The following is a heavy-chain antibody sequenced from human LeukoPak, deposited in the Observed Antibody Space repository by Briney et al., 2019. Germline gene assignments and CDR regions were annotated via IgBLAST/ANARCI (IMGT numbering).Heavy chain of an antibody. CDR3: AKDRDYFYYDSSGNFDY. D-gene: IGHD3-22*01. V-gene: IGHV3-30*18. CDR2: ISYDGSNK. J-gene: IGHJ4*02. CDR1: GFTFSSYG. Sequence: GGSLRLSCAASGFTFSSYGMHWVRQAPGKGLEWVAVISYDGSNKYYADSVKGRFTISRDNSKNTLYLQMNSLRAEDTAVYYCAKDRDYFYYDSSGNFDYWGQGTLVTVSS.